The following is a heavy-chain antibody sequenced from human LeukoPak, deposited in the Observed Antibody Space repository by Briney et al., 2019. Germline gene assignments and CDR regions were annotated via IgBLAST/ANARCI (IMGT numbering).Heavy chain of an antibody. D-gene: IGHD3-22*01. CDR1: GFTFSSYG. J-gene: IGHJ4*02. V-gene: IGHV3-30*02. Sequence: GGSLRLSCAASGFTFSSYGMQCVRQAPGEGLEWVAFIQYEGNNKYYADSVKRRFTISRDNSKNPLDLQMNSLRAEDTAVYYCAKDRGSGYYSPNFDYWGQGTLVTVSS. CDR3: AKDRGSGYYSPNFDY. CDR2: IQYEGNNK.